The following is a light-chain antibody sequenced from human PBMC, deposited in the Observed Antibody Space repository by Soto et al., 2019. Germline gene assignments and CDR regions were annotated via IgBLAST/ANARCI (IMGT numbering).Light chain of an antibody. V-gene: IGKV3-20*01. J-gene: IGKJ1*01. CDR3: QHYRK. Sequence: EIVLTQSPATLSLSPGERATLSCRASQSVSSIYLAWYQQKPGQAPRLLIYGASSRATGIPDRFSGSGSGTDFTLTISRLEPEDFEIYYCQHYRKLGQGTTVAIK. CDR2: GAS. CDR1: QSVSSIY.